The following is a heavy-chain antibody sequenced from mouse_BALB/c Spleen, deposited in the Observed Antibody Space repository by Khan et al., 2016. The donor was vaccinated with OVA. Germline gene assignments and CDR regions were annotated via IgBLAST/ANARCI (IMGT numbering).Heavy chain of an antibody. CDR2: INPSSVYT. CDR3: AREGAYYRNDGGFAY. V-gene: IGHV1-4*01. CDR1: GYTFTSYT. Sequence: QVQLKESGAELARPGASVKMSCKASGYTFTSYTIHWVKQRPGQGLEWIGYINPSSVYTNYNQKFKDKATLTADKSSSTAYMQLSSLTSEDSAVYDCAREGAYYRNDGGFAYWGQGTLVTVSA. J-gene: IGHJ3*01. D-gene: IGHD2-14*01.